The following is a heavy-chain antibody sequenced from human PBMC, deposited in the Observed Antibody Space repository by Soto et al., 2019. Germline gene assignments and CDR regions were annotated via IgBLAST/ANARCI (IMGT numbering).Heavy chain of an antibody. CDR2: ISAYNGNT. D-gene: IGHD3-3*01. CDR3: AREMLNYDFWSGYQT. CDR1: GYTFTSYG. V-gene: IGHV1-18*01. J-gene: IGHJ5*02. Sequence: VKVSCKASGYTFTSYGISWVRQAPGQGLEWMGWISAYNGNTNYAQKLQGRVTMTTDTSTSTAYMELRSLRSDDTAVYYCAREMLNYDFWSGYQTWGQGTLVTAPQ.